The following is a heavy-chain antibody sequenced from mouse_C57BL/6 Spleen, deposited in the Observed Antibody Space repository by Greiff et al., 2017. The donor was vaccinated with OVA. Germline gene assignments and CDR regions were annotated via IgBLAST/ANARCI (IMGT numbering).Heavy chain of an antibody. CDR1: GYAFSSSW. CDR2: IYPGDGDT. V-gene: IGHV1-82*01. CDR3: ASPITTVVATEGWYFDV. D-gene: IGHD1-1*01. J-gene: IGHJ1*03. Sequence: QVHVKQSGPELVKPGASVKISCKASGYAFSSSWMNWVKQRPGKGLEWIGRIYPGDGDTNYNGKFKGKATLTADKSSSTAYMQLSSLTSEDSAVYFCASPITTVVATEGWYFDVWGTGTTVTVSS.